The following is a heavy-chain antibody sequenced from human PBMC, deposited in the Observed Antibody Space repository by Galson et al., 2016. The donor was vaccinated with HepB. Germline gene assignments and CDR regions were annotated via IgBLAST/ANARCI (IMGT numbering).Heavy chain of an antibody. J-gene: IGHJ4*02. CDR3: ARDQSGDCSTTKCWGPDY. CDR1: GFTFNAHW. V-gene: IGHV3-7*01. Sequence: SLRLSCAASGFTFNAHWMNWVRQAPGKGLEWVANIRGDGIVSYYAESVRGRFTISRDSAKNTLYLQMNSLRVEDTAVYYCARDQSGDCSTTKCWGPDYWGQGTLVTVSS. D-gene: IGHD2-2*01. CDR2: IRGDGIVS.